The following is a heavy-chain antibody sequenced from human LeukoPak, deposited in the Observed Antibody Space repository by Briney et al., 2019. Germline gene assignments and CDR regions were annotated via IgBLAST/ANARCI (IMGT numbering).Heavy chain of an antibody. V-gene: IGHV3-21*01. CDR2: ISSSSSYI. CDR1: GFTFSSSS. Sequence: GGSLRLSCAASGFTFSSSSMNWVRQAPGKGLEWVSSISSSSSYIYYADSVKGRFSISRDNAKNSLYLQMNSLRAEDTAVYYCARDLCRYNWNYVCGMDVWGQGTTVTVSS. CDR3: ARDLCRYNWNYVCGMDV. J-gene: IGHJ6*02. D-gene: IGHD1-7*01.